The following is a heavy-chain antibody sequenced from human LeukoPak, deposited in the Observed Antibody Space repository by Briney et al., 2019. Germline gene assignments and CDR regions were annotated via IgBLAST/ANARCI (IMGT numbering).Heavy chain of an antibody. D-gene: IGHD4-23*01. V-gene: IGHV3-23*01. CDR1: GFTFSSYA. J-gene: IGHJ4*02. CDR3: AKDLLYGGNSDY. Sequence: GGSLRLSCAASGFTFSSYAMSWVRQAPGKGLEWVSAISGSGGSTYHAGSVKGRFTISRDNSKNTLYLQMNSLRAEDTAVYYCAKDLLYGGNSDYWGQGTLVTVSS. CDR2: ISGSGGST.